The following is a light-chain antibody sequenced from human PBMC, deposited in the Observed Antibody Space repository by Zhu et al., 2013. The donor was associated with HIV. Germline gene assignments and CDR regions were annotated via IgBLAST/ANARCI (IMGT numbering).Light chain of an antibody. Sequence: QSVLTQPPSVSAAPGQKVTISCSGSSSNIVNNYVSWYQQLPGTVPKLLIYDNDKRPSGIPDRFSASKSGPSATLGITGLQTGDEADYYCGTWDSSLSAVVFGGGTKLTVL. J-gene: IGLJ2*01. CDR1: SSNIVNNY. CDR3: GTWDSSLSAVV. CDR2: DND. V-gene: IGLV1-51*01.